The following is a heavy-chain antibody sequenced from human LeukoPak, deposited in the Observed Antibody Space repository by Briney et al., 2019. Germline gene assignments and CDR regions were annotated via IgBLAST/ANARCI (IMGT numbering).Heavy chain of an antibody. Sequence: SETLSLTCTASGGSISNYYWSWIRQPPGKGLEWIGEINHSGSTNYNPSLKSRVTISVDTSKNQFSLKLSSVTAADTAVYYCAREGRFLEWLLTSRYFDYWGQGTLVTVSS. V-gene: IGHV4-34*01. CDR2: INHSGST. D-gene: IGHD3-3*01. CDR1: GGSISNYY. CDR3: AREGRFLEWLLTSRYFDY. J-gene: IGHJ4*02.